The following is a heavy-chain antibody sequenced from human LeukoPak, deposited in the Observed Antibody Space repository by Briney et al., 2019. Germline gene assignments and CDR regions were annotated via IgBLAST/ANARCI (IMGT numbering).Heavy chain of an antibody. Sequence: SETLSLTCTVSGGSISSGRYYWSWIRQPAGKGLEWIGRIYTSGRPNYNPSLKSQVLISVETSKNQLSLKLSSVTAATTPVYSCASYGVGKTSLITMITGWGQGTLVTVSS. J-gene: IGHJ4*02. CDR2: IYTSGRP. CDR1: GGSISSGRYY. D-gene: IGHD3-22*01. V-gene: IGHV4-61*02. CDR3: ASYGVGKTSLITMITG.